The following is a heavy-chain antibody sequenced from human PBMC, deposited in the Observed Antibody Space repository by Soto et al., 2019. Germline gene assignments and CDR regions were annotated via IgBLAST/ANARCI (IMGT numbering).Heavy chain of an antibody. CDR1: GFTFSSYG. Sequence: GGSLRLSCAASGFTFSSYGMHWVRQAPGKGLEWVAVIWYDGSNKYYADSVKGRFTISRDNSKNTLYLQMNSLRAEDTAVYYCARLSSSWYGVDYYYYMDVWGKGTTVTVPS. J-gene: IGHJ6*03. D-gene: IGHD6-13*01. V-gene: IGHV3-33*01. CDR3: ARLSSSWYGVDYYYYMDV. CDR2: IWYDGSNK.